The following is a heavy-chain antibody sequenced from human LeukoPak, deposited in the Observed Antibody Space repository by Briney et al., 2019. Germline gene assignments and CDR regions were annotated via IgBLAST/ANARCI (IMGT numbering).Heavy chain of an antibody. V-gene: IGHV3-23*01. Sequence: GGSLRLSCAASGFTFSSYGMSWVRQAPGKGLEWVSGISGSGGSTYYADSVKGRFTISRDNSKNTLYLQMNSLRAEDTAVYYCAKGVTIFGVVIIERYYYGMDVWGQGTTVTVSS. CDR2: ISGSGGST. D-gene: IGHD3-3*01. J-gene: IGHJ6*02. CDR1: GFTFSSYG. CDR3: AKGVTIFGVVIIERYYYGMDV.